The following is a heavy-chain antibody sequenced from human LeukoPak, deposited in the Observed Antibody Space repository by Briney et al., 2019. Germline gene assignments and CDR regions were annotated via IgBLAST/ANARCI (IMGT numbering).Heavy chain of an antibody. Sequence: MASETLSLTCTVSGGSISSSSYYWGWIRQPPGKGLEWIGSIYYSGSTYYNPSLKSRVTISVDTSKNQFSLKLSSVTAADTAVYYCASHPPNWNSRYYHYYYYMDVWGKGTTVTVSS. CDR1: GGSISSSSYY. D-gene: IGHD1-1*01. V-gene: IGHV4-39*01. CDR2: IYYSGST. CDR3: ASHPPNWNSRYYHYYYYMDV. J-gene: IGHJ6*03.